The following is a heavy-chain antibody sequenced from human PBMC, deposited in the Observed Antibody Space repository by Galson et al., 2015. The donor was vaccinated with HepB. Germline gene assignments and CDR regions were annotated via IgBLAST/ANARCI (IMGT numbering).Heavy chain of an antibody. J-gene: IGHJ4*02. CDR1: GFTFSGSA. CDR2: IRSKANSYAT. V-gene: IGHV3-73*01. Sequence: SLRLSCAASGFTFSGSAMHWVRQASGKGLEWVGRIRSKANSYATAYAASVKGRFTISRDDSKNTAYLQMNSLKTEDTAVYYCTRGGEQWLVRGKRFDYWGQGTLVTVSS. D-gene: IGHD6-19*01. CDR3: TRGGEQWLVRGKRFDY.